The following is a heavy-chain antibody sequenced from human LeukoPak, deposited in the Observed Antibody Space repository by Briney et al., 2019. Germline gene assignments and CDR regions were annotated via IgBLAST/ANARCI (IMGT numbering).Heavy chain of an antibody. CDR3: ARDRYYDFWSGSPFDY. V-gene: IGHV3-21*01. CDR1: GFTFSSYS. CDR2: ISSSRSYI. Sequence: PGGSLRLSCAASGFTFSSYSMNWVRQAPGKGLEWVSSISSSRSYIYYADSVKGRFTISRDNAKNSLYLQMNSLRAEDTAVYYCARDRYYDFWSGSPFDYWGQGTLVTVSS. D-gene: IGHD3-3*01. J-gene: IGHJ4*02.